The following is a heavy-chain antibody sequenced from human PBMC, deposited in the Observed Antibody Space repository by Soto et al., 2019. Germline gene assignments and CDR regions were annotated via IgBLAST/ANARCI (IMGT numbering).Heavy chain of an antibody. CDR3: ARINAVVVPAASWFDP. D-gene: IGHD2-2*01. Sequence: SGPTLVNPTETLTLTCTVSGFSLSNARMGVSWIRQPPGKALEWLAHIFSNDEKSYSTSLKSRLTISKDTSKSQVVLTMTNMDPVDTATYYCARINAVVVPAASWFDPWGQGTLVTVSS. CDR2: IFSNDEK. CDR1: GFSLSNARMG. V-gene: IGHV2-26*01. J-gene: IGHJ5*02.